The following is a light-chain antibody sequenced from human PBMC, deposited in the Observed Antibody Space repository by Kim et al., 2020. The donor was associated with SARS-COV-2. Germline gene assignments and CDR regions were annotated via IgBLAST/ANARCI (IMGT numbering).Light chain of an antibody. J-gene: IGKJ1*01. CDR1: QSISDW. V-gene: IGKV1-5*03. CDR3: QQYNTYPWT. CDR2: MAS. Sequence: AFVGDRVTITCRASQSISDWLAWYQQRPGKAPKLLIYMASSLQSGVPSRFSGSRSGTQFTLTISSLQPDDFTTYYCQQYNTYPWTFGQGTKVEIK.